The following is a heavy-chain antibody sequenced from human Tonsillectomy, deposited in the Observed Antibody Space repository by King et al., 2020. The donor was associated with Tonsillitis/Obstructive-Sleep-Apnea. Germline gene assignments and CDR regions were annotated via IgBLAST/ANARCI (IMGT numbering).Heavy chain of an antibody. D-gene: IGHD2-21*02. CDR1: GFTFSSYA. J-gene: IGHJ3*02. Sequence: VQLVESGGGVVQPGRSLRLSCAASGFTFSSYAMHWVRQAPGKGLEWVAVISYDGSNKYYADSVKGRFTISRDNSENTLSLHMNSLRPEDMAVYYCARGGDVHSGRLHEPFDIWGQGTMVTVSS. V-gene: IGHV3-30*04. CDR2: ISYDGSNK. CDR3: ARGGDVHSGRLHEPFDI.